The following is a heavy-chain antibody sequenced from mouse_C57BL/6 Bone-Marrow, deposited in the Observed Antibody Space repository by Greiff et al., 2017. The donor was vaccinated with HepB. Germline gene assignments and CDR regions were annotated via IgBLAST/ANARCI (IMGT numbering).Heavy chain of an antibody. V-gene: IGHV3-6*01. CDR2: ISYDGSN. Sequence: EVQLQQSGPGLVKPSQSLSLTCSVTGYSITSGYYWNWIRQFPGNKLEWMGYISYDGSNNYNPSLKNRISITRDTSKNQFFLKLNSVTTEDTATYYCARLYYDYPGFDYWGQGTTLTVSS. J-gene: IGHJ2*01. CDR1: GYSITSGYY. D-gene: IGHD2-4*01. CDR3: ARLYYDYPGFDY.